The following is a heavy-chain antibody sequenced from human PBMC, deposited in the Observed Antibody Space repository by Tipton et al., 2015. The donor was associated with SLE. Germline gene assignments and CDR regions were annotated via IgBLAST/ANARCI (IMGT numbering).Heavy chain of an antibody. CDR3: ARRPYSYSNPFDY. CDR1: GGSFSDYY. Sequence: TLSLTCAVYGGSFSDYYWSWIRQPPGKGLEWIGEINHSGSTNYNPSLKSRVTISVDTSKNQFSLKLSSVTAADTAVYYCARRPYSYSNPFDYWGQGTLVTVSS. D-gene: IGHD5-18*01. J-gene: IGHJ4*02. CDR2: INHSGST. V-gene: IGHV4-34*01.